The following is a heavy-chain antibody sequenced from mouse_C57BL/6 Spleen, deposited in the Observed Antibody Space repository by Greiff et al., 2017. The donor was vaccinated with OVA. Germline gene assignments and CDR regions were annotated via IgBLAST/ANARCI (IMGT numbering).Heavy chain of an antibody. D-gene: IGHD2-4*01. V-gene: IGHV1-81*01. CDR2: IYPRSGNT. Sequence: VKLQQSGAELARPGASVKLSCKASGYTFTSYGISWVKQRTGQGLEWIGEIYPRSGNTYYNEKFKGKATLTADKSSSTAYMALRSLTSEDSAVYFCAREGIYYDYESYAMDYWGQGTSVTVSS. J-gene: IGHJ4*01. CDR3: AREGIYYDYESYAMDY. CDR1: GYTFTSYG.